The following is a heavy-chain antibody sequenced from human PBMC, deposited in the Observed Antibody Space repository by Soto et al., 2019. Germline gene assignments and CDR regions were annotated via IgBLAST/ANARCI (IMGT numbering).Heavy chain of an antibody. Sequence: SETLSLTCTVSGGSIGSSSYYWGWIRQPPGKGLEWIGSIYYSGSTYYNPSLKSRVTISVDTSKNQFSLKLSSVTAADTAVYYCARSYDFWTNWGQGTLVTVSS. D-gene: IGHD3-3*01. V-gene: IGHV4-39*01. J-gene: IGHJ1*01. CDR3: ARSYDFWTN. CDR1: GGSIGSSSYY. CDR2: IYYSGST.